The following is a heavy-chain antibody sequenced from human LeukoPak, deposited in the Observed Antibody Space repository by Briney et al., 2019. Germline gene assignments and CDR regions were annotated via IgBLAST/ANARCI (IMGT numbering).Heavy chain of an antibody. J-gene: IGHJ4*02. CDR3: AKDRGAVAGIDY. V-gene: IGHV3-21*01. Sequence: GGSLRLSCAASGFTFSSYSMNWVRQAPGKGLEWVSSISSSSSYIYYADSVKGRFTISRGNAKNSLYLQMNSLRAEDTAVYYCAKDRGAVAGIDYWGQGTLVTVSS. CDR2: ISSSSSYI. D-gene: IGHD6-19*01. CDR1: GFTFSSYS.